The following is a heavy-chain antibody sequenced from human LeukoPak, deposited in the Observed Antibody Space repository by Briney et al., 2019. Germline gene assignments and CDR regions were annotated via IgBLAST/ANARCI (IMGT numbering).Heavy chain of an antibody. CDR3: ASSVGATSDY. V-gene: IGHV3-33*01. CDR2: IWYDGSNK. D-gene: IGHD1-26*01. Sequence: PGRSLRLSCAASGFTFRNYVMHWVRQAPGKGLEWVAVIWYDGSNKNYADSVKGRFTISRDNSKNTLYLQMNSLRAEDTAVYYCASSVGATSDYWGQGTLVTVSS. CDR1: GFTFRNYV. J-gene: IGHJ4*02.